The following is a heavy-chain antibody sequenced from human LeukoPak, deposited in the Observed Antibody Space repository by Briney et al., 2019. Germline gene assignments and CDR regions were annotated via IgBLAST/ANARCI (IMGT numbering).Heavy chain of an antibody. CDR2: ISGSGGTT. V-gene: IGHV3-23*01. CDR1: GFSFSTSG. J-gene: IGHJ4*02. Sequence: GETLRLSCAASGFSFSTSGMSWVRQAPGKGLEWVSTISGSGGTTYDADSVKGRFTISRDNSKNTLYLQMNSLRAEDTAVYYCAKAGIYDYVWGSYLVDWGQGTLVTVSS. D-gene: IGHD3-16*01. CDR3: AKAGIYDYVWGSYLVD.